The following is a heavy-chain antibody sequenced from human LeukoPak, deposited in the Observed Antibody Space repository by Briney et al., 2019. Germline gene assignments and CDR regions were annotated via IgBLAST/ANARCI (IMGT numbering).Heavy chain of an antibody. CDR3: ARGGPSGSSYLWADY. J-gene: IGHJ4*02. Sequence: ASVKASCKASGYSITGYYIHWVRQAPGQGLEWMGWINPYSGATNYAQKFQGRVTMTRDTSISTAFMELSRLTSDDTAFYYCARGGPSGSSYLWADYWGQGTLVTVSS. CDR2: INPYSGAT. V-gene: IGHV1-2*02. D-gene: IGHD6-13*01. CDR1: GYSITGYY.